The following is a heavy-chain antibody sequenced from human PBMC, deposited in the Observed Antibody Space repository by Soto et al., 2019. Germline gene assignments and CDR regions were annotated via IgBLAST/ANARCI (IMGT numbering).Heavy chain of an antibody. D-gene: IGHD2-8*01. Sequence: GGSLRLSCAASGFTFSSYAMHWVRQAPGKGLEWVAVISYDGSNKYYADSVKGRFTISRDNSKNTLYLQMNSLRAEDTAVYYCARDPGYCTNGVCYEIPYYYYYGMDVWGQGTTVTVSS. CDR2: ISYDGSNK. J-gene: IGHJ6*02. V-gene: IGHV3-30-3*01. CDR1: GFTFSSYA. CDR3: ARDPGYCTNGVCYEIPYYYYYGMDV.